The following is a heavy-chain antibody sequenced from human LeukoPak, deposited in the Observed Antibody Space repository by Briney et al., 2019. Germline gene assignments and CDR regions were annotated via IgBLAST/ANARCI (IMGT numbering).Heavy chain of an antibody. V-gene: IGHV4-34*01. D-gene: IGHD3-10*01. CDR3: ARYYRGMDV. J-gene: IGHJ6*02. Sequence: SETLSLTCAVYGGSFSGYYWSWIRQPPGKGLEWIGEINHSGSTNYNPSLKSRVTISVDTSENQFSLKLSSVTAADTAVYYCARYYRGMDVWGQGTTVTVSS. CDR1: GGSFSGYY. CDR2: INHSGST.